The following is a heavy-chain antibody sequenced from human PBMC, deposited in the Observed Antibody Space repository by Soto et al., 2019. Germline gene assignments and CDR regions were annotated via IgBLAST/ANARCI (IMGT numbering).Heavy chain of an antibody. CDR1: GFTFSSYG. V-gene: IGHV3-33*01. Sequence: QVQLVESGGGVVQPGRSLRLSCAASGFTFSSYGMHWVRQAPGKGLEWVAVIWYDGSNKYYADSVKGRFTISRDNSKNTLYLQMNSLRAEDTAVYYCARYSGYDYDAFDIWCQGTMVTVSS. D-gene: IGHD5-12*01. J-gene: IGHJ3*02. CDR3: ARYSGYDYDAFDI. CDR2: IWYDGSNK.